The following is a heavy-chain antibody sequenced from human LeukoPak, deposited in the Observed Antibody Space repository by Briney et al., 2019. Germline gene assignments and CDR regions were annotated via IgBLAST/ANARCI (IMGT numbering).Heavy chain of an antibody. J-gene: IGHJ3*02. CDR3: AKEIDTLGTNAFDI. Sequence: GGSLRLSCAASGFSFDDYHMHWVRHAPGKGLEWVSLINEDGGKTFYADSVRGRFTISRDNSKNSLYLQMNSLRTEDTALYYCAKEIDTLGTNAFDIWGQGTIVTVSS. CDR2: INEDGGKT. D-gene: IGHD2-15*01. V-gene: IGHV3-43*02. CDR1: GFSFDDYH.